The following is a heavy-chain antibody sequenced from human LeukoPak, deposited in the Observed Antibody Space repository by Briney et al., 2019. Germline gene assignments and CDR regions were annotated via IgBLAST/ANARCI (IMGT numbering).Heavy chain of an antibody. CDR3: AKEAHRSTIFGVVSNYWYFDL. CDR2: IDQDGSES. Sequence: GGSLRLSCAASGFTFSSYWMSWVRQAPGKGLEWVANIDQDGSESNYVDSLKGRFTVSRDNAKNSLYLQMNSLRTEDTAVYYCAKEAHRSTIFGVVSNYWYFDLWGRGTLVTVSS. V-gene: IGHV3-7*01. J-gene: IGHJ2*01. CDR1: GFTFSSYW. D-gene: IGHD3-3*01.